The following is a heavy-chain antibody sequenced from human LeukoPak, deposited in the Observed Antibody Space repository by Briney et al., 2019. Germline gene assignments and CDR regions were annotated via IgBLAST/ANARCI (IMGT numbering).Heavy chain of an antibody. CDR2: IIPIFGTA. V-gene: IGHV1-69*05. CDR3: ARTRPTTYCSSTSCYFNWFDP. Sequence: SVKVSCKASGGTFSSYAISWVRQAPGQGLEWMGGIIPIFGTANYAQKFQGRVTITTDESTSTAYMELSSLRSEDTAVYYCARTRPTTYCSSTSCYFNWFDPWGQGTLVTVSS. J-gene: IGHJ5*02. CDR1: GGTFSSYA. D-gene: IGHD2-2*01.